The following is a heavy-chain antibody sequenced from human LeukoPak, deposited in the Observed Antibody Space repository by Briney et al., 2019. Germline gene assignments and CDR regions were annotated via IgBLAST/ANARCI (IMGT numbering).Heavy chain of an antibody. J-gene: IGHJ1*01. Sequence: PGGSLRLSCAASGFTFSSYGMHWVRQAPGKGREWVAFIRYDGSNKYYADSVKGRFTISRDNYKNTLYLQMNSLRAEDTAVYYCAKDFRSIAVAGQYFQHWGQGTLVTVSS. CDR3: AKDFRSIAVAGQYFQH. CDR1: GFTFSSYG. D-gene: IGHD6-19*01. CDR2: IRYDGSNK. V-gene: IGHV3-30*02.